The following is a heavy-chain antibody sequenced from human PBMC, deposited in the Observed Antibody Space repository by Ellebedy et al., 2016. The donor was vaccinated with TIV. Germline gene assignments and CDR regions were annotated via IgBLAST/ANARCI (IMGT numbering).Heavy chain of an antibody. CDR2: VSYNGDTQ. Sequence: LSLTCTVSGDFLSSLHCWSWVRPPPGKGLEWVGVVSYNGDTQLYADSVKGRFTISRDNSKSTLYLQLNSLRSEDTAVYYCARLFPGTSVDSWGQGTLVTVSS. CDR1: GDFLSSLHC. CDR3: ARLFPGTSVDS. D-gene: IGHD1-7*01. V-gene: IGHV3-30*03. J-gene: IGHJ4*02.